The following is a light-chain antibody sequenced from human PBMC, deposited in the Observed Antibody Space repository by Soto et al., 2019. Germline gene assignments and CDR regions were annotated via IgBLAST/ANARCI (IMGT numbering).Light chain of an antibody. CDR2: DVS. CDR1: SSDVGGYNY. V-gene: IGLV2-11*01. CDR3: CSFAGNYIYV. Sequence: QSALTQPRSVSGSPGQSVTISCTGTSSDVGGYNYVSWCLQHPGKAPKVMIYDVSKRPSGVPDRFSGSKSGNTASLTISGLQSEDEADYYCCSFAGNYIYVFGTGTKLTVL. J-gene: IGLJ1*01.